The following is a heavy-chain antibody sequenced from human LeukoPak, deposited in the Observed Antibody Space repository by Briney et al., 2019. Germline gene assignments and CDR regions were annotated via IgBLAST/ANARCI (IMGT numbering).Heavy chain of an antibody. D-gene: IGHD3-22*01. CDR1: GFTFSSYG. J-gene: IGHJ4*02. CDR2: IWYDGSNK. V-gene: IGHV3-33*01. Sequence: GGSLRLSCAASGFTFSSYGMHWVRQAPGKGLEWVAVIWYDGSNKYYADSVKGRFTISRDNSKNTLYLQMNSLRAEDTAVYYCARGESYYDSSGYPSFDYWGQGTLVTVSS. CDR3: ARGESYYDSSGYPSFDY.